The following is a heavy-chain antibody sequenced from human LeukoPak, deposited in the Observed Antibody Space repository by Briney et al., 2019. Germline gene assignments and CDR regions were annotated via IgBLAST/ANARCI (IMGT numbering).Heavy chain of an antibody. Sequence: SVKVSCKASGGTFSSYAISWVRQAPGQGLEWMGRIIPILGIANYAQKFQGRVTITADKSTSTAYMELSSLRSEDTAVYYCARVPRGFGELLSTYWGQGTLVTVSS. CDR2: IIPILGIA. J-gene: IGHJ4*02. V-gene: IGHV1-69*04. D-gene: IGHD3-10*01. CDR3: ARVPRGFGELLSTY. CDR1: GGTFSSYA.